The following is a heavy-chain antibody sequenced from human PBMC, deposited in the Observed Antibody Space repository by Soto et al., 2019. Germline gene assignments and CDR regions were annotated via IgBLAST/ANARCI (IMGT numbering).Heavy chain of an antibody. Sequence: PGGSLRLSCAASGFTFSSYGMHWVRQAPGKGLEWVAVISYDGSNKYYADSVKGRFTISRDNSKNTLYLQMNSLRAEDTAVYYCAKGGDILTGRYYYYYMDVWGKGTTVTVSS. V-gene: IGHV3-30*18. CDR3: AKGGDILTGRYYYYYMDV. J-gene: IGHJ6*03. CDR2: ISYDGSNK. D-gene: IGHD3-9*01. CDR1: GFTFSSYG.